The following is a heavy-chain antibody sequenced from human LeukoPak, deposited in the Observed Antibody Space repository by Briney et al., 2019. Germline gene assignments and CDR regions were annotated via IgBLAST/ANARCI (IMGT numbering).Heavy chain of an antibody. CDR2: ISAYNGNT. V-gene: IGHV1-18*01. D-gene: IGHD6-19*01. J-gene: IGHJ6*03. CDR3: AASYSSGWYGSQFSYYYYYMDV. CDR1: GYTFTSYG. Sequence: SVKVSCKASGYTFTSYGTSWVRQAPGQGLEWMGWISAYNGNTNYAQKLQGRVTMTTDTSTSTAYMELRSLRSDDAAVYYCAASYSSGWYGSQFSYYYYYMDVWGKGTTVTVSS.